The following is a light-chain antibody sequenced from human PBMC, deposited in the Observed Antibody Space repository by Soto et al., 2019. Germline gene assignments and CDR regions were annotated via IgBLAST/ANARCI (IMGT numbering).Light chain of an antibody. Sequence: QSALTQPPSASGTPGQRVTISCSGSSSNIGSNTVNWYQQLPGTAPKLLIYSNNQRPSGVPDRFSGSKSGTSVSLTISGLQSEDEADYYCAAWDDSLNGYVFGPGTKVTVL. CDR2: SNN. CDR1: SSNIGSNT. J-gene: IGLJ1*01. V-gene: IGLV1-44*01. CDR3: AAWDDSLNGYV.